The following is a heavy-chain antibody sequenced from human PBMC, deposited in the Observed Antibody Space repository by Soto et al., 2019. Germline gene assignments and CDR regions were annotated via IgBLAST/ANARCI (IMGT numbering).Heavy chain of an antibody. CDR1: GGSISSYY. J-gene: IGHJ5*02. V-gene: IGHV4-59*01. CDR3: ARALYNWNYVWFDP. Sequence: PSETLSLTCTVSGGSISSYYWSWIRQPPGKGLEWIGYIYYSGSTNYNPSLKSRVTISVDTSKNQFSLKLSSVTAADTAVYYCARALYNWNYVWFDPWGQGXLVTVYS. CDR2: IYYSGST. D-gene: IGHD1-7*01.